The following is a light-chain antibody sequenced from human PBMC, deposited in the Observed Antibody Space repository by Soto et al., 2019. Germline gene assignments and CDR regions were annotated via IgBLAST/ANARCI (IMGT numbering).Light chain of an antibody. CDR2: AAS. Sequence: DIQMTQSPSSLSASVGARVTITCRASQSISSYLHWYQQKPGKAPKLLIYAASSWQSGVPSRFSGSGSGTDFTLTISSLQPEDCATYYCQQSYSTPYTFGQGTKLEIK. CDR1: QSISSY. V-gene: IGKV1-39*01. J-gene: IGKJ2*01. CDR3: QQSYSTPYT.